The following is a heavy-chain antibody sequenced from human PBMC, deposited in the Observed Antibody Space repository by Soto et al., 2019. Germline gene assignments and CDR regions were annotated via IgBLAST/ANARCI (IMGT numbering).Heavy chain of an antibody. V-gene: IGHV1-18*01. Sequence: QVQLVQSGAEVKKPGASVKVSCKASGYTFTSYGISWVRQAPGQGLEWMGWISAYNGNTNYAQKLQGRVTMTTDTSTSTADMELRSLRSDDTAVYYCARAPYDFWSGYYYYYYYMDVWGKGTTVTVSS. CDR3: ARAPYDFWSGYYYYYYYMDV. D-gene: IGHD3-3*01. CDR1: GYTFTSYG. J-gene: IGHJ6*03. CDR2: ISAYNGNT.